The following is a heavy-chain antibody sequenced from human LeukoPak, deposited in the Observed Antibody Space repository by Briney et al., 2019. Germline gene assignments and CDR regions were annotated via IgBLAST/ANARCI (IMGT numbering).Heavy chain of an antibody. CDR1: GFTFSTYA. Sequence: GRSLRLSCAASGFTFSTYAGHWVRQAPGKGLEWVAVISYDGSDKYSADSVKGRFTISRDNSKNTLYLQMNSLRADGTAVYYCARSLNTAMAVIDYWGQGTLVTVSS. CDR2: ISYDGSDK. V-gene: IGHV3-30-3*01. CDR3: ARSLNTAMAVIDY. J-gene: IGHJ4*02. D-gene: IGHD5-18*01.